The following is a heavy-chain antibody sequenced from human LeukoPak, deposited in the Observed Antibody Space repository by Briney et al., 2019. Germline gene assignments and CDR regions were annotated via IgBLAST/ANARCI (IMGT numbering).Heavy chain of an antibody. J-gene: IGHJ4*02. V-gene: IGHV1-18*01. Sequence: GASVKVSCKASGYTFTSYGISWVRQAPGQGLEWMGWISAYNGNTNYAQKLQGRVTMTTDTSTSTAYMELRSLRSDDTAMHYCARKVMYYYDSSGYLIGEDYWGQGTLVTVSS. D-gene: IGHD3-22*01. CDR1: GYTFTSYG. CDR3: ARKVMYYYDSSGYLIGEDY. CDR2: ISAYNGNT.